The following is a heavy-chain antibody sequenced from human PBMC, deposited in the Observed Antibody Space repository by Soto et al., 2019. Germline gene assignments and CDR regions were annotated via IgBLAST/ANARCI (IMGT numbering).Heavy chain of an antibody. Sequence: EVQLVESGGGLVQPGGSLRLSCAASGFTFSSYWMSWVRQAPGKGLEWVANIKQDGSEKYYVDSVKGRFTISRDNAKNSLYLQMNSLRAEDTAXXXXXXXXXXXTGXHNXDYWGQGTLV. CDR1: GFTFSSYW. J-gene: IGHJ4*02. V-gene: IGHV3-7*01. CDR3: XXXXXXXTGXHNXDY. CDR2: IKQDGSEK. D-gene: IGHD6-25*01.